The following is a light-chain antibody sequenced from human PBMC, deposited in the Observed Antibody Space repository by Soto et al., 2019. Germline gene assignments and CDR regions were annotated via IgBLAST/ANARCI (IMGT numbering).Light chain of an antibody. CDR2: DAT. V-gene: IGLV2-14*03. CDR3: SSYTTSNTRQIV. CDR1: SSDVGGYNY. Sequence: HSVLTQPASVSGSPGQSITISCTGTSSDVGGYNYVSWYQHHPGKAPKLIIYDATNRPSGVSNPFSGSKSGNTASLTISGLQPEDEADYYCSSYTTSNTRQIVFGTGTKVTV. J-gene: IGLJ1*01.